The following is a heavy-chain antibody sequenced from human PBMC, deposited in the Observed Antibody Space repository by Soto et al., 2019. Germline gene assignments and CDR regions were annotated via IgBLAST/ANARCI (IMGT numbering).Heavy chain of an antibody. Sequence: QVQLQESGPGLVKPSQTLSLTCTVSGGSIRSGGDYWSWIRQHPGKGLELIGYIYYSGSTYYNPSLKSRVTTSVDTSKNQFSLKLSAVTAADTAVYYCAIRNGSGSYYFDYWGQGTLVTVAS. CDR2: IYYSGST. J-gene: IGHJ4*02. CDR3: AIRNGSGSYYFDY. CDR1: GGSIRSGGDY. D-gene: IGHD3-10*01. V-gene: IGHV4-31*03.